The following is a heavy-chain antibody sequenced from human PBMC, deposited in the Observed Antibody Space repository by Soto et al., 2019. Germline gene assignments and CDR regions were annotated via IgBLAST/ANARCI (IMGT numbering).Heavy chain of an antibody. CDR3: ARRGIDTMSGFDALDV. CDR1: GFTFSTYD. D-gene: IGHD6-25*01. V-gene: IGHV3-13*01. J-gene: IGHJ3*01. Sequence: EVLLMESGGGLVQPGGSLRLSCTTSGFTFSTYDMHWVRQVTGKGLEWVSGIVVAGDTYFPDSVKGRFTISRENAKNSLYLQMDSLRVEDTAVYYCARRGIDTMSGFDALDVWGLGTKVTVSS. CDR2: IVVAGDT.